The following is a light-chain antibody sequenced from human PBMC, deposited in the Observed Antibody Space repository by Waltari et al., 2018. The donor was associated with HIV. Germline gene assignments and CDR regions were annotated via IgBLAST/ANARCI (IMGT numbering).Light chain of an antibody. J-gene: IGKJ2*01. CDR2: RVS. CDR1: QSLAGNS. Sequence: EIVLTQSPGTLSLTPGERVTLSCRTSQSLAGNSLAWYQPRPGRTPRLLIHRVSTRLGCIPDRFSGSGSGTDFTLTISRLETEDFAVYYCQQYGALPHTFGQGTHLEIK. CDR3: QQYGALPHT. V-gene: IGKV3-20*01.